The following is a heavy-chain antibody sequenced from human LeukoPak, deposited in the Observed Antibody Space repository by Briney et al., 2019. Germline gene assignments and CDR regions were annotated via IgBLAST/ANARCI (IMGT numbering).Heavy chain of an antibody. CDR2: ISYDGRNT. CDR1: GFSFRSYG. CDR3: ARLDRAHSSGWYGNNWFDP. Sequence: GGSLRLSCAASGFSFRSYGMHWVRQAPGKGPEWVAVISYDGRNTYYADSVKGRFTISRDNSKNTLYLQMNSLRAEDTAVYYCARLDRAHSSGWYGNNWFDPWGQGTLVTVSS. V-gene: IGHV3-30*03. D-gene: IGHD6-19*01. J-gene: IGHJ5*02.